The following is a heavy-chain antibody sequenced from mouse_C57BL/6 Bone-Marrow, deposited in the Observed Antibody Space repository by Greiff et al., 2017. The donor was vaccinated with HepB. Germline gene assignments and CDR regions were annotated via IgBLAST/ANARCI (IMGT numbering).Heavy chain of an antibody. CDR3: AREIYYYGSSYNWYFDV. CDR2: IDPSDSYT. D-gene: IGHD1-1*01. V-gene: IGHV1-50*01. Sequence: VQLQQPGAELVKPGASVKLSCKASGYTFTSYWMQWVKQRPGQGLEWIGEIDPSDSYTNYNQKFKGKATLTVDTSSSTAYMQLSSLTSEDSAVYYCAREIYYYGSSYNWYFDVWGTGTTVTVSS. CDR1: GYTFTSYW. J-gene: IGHJ1*03.